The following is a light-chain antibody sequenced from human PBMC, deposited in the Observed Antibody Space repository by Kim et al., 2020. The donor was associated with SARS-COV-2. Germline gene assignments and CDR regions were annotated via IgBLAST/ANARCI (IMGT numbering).Light chain of an antibody. CDR3: AACADSLNSPV. CDR2: SYK. J-gene: IGLJ3*02. V-gene: IGLV1-44*01. Sequence: QRVIISCSGSTCNIGSNNVNWYQQHPRTAQEPLIYSYKQRPPAAPVRFSGSRSGTAASLAISGLQSEDEDDDDCAACADSLNSPVFGGGTKLTVL. CDR1: TCNIGSNN.